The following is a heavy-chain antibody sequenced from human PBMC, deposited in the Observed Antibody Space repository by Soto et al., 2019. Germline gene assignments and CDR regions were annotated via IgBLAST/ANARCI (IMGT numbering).Heavy chain of an antibody. CDR3: ARANGLRLGELSWGGPNWFDP. CDR1: GGSFIGYY. D-gene: IGHD3-16*02. CDR2: INPTGST. V-gene: IGHV4-34*01. Sequence: QVRLQQWGAGLLKPSETLSLTCAVYGGSFIGYYWSWIRQPPGTGLEWIGEINPTGSTNYNPSLKIRVTILIDTSKNQFSLKLSSVTAADTAMYYCARANGLRLGELSWGGPNWFDPWGQGTLVTVSS. J-gene: IGHJ5*02.